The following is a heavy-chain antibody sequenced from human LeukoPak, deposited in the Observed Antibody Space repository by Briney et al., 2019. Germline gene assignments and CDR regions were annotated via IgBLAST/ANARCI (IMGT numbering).Heavy chain of an antibody. CDR3: SHVDTTGYAPLRH. J-gene: IGHJ4*02. V-gene: IGHV2-70*12. Sequence: ESGPTLVNPTQTLTLTCTFSGFSLSTSGMCVNWIRQPPGKALEWLARIDWDDDKYYSTSLKSRLTISKDTSKNQVVLTMTNMDTVDTATYYCSHVDTTGYAPLRHWGQGTLVTVSS. CDR2: IDWDDDK. CDR1: GFSLSTSGMC. D-gene: IGHD2-2*01.